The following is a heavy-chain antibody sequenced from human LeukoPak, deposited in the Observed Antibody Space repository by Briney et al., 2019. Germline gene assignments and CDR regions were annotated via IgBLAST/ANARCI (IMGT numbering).Heavy chain of an antibody. J-gene: IGHJ4*02. CDR2: IYYSGST. V-gene: IGHV4-59*01. Sequence: KASETLSLTCTVSGGSISSYYWSWIRQPPGKGLEWIGYIYYSGSTNYNPSLKSRVTISVDTSKNQFSLKLSSVTAADTAVYYCARTYYYDSSGYYYIDYWGQGTLVTVSS. CDR1: GGSISSYY. D-gene: IGHD3-22*01. CDR3: ARTYYYDSSGYYYIDY.